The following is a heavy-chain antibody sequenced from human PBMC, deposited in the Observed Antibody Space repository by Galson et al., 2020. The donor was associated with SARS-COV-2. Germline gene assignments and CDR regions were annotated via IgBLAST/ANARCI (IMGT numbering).Heavy chain of an antibody. J-gene: IGHJ4*02. CDR2: IYYSGGN. D-gene: IGHD6-13*01. CDR1: GGSISSDDYY. CDR3: ARGQQSSWPPGALYYFDY. V-gene: IGHV4-30-4*01. Sequence: SETLSLTCTVSGGSISSDDYYWSWIRQPPGKALEWIGYIYYSGGNYYNPSLRSRVTLSVDTSKNQFSLKVNSVTAADTAVYYCARGQQSSWPPGALYYFDYWGQGILVTVSS.